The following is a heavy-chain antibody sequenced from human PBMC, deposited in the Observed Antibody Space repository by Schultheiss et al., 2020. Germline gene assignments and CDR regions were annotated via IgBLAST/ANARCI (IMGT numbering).Heavy chain of an antibody. J-gene: IGHJ4*02. CDR3: ARASDRYTYYFDY. CDR2: MNPNSGNT. V-gene: IGHV1-8*01. D-gene: IGHD5-18*01. Sequence: ASVKVSCKASGYTFTSYDINWVRQATGQGLEWMGWMNPNSGNTGYAQKFQGRVTMTRNTSISTAYMELSSLRSEDTAVYYCARASDRYTYYFDYWGQGTLVTVSS. CDR1: GYTFTSYD.